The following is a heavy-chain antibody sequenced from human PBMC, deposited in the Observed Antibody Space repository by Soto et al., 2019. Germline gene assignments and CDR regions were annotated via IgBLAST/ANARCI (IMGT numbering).Heavy chain of an antibody. D-gene: IGHD3-22*01. J-gene: IGHJ5*02. V-gene: IGHV1-69*12. CDR1: GGTFSSYA. CDR3: ARDRGPSSGYYPYWFDP. Sequence: QVQLVQSGAVVKKPGSSVKVSCKASGGTFSSYAISWVRQAPGQGLKWMGEIIPIFGTANYAQKFQGRVTITADESTSTAYMELSSLRAEDTAVYYCARDRGPSSGYYPYWFDPWGQGTLVTVSS. CDR2: IIPIFGTA.